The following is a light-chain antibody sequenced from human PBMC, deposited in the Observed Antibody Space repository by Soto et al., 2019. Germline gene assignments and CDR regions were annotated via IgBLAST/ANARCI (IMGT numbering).Light chain of an antibody. CDR1: QNIDNK. J-gene: IGKJ1*01. CDR2: DAS. V-gene: IGKV3-15*01. CDR3: QQFHYWWT. Sequence: EIVMTQSPATLSVSPGERATLSCRASQNIDNKLVWYQQKPGQVPRLLIYDASTRATGIPARFSGSGSGTEFTLTISSLQSEDFAFYYCQQFHYWWTVGQGTKVEIK.